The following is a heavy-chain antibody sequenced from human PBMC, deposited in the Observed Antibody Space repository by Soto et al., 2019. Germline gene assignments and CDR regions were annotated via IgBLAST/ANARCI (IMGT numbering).Heavy chain of an antibody. D-gene: IGHD3-22*01. J-gene: IGHJ4*02. CDR2: VYNDGSA. Sequence: SETLSLTCDVSGVSISSGNWWSWVRQPPGKGLEWIAEVYNDGSANYHPSLESRSTISVDRSKNQFSLRLSSVTAAGTGKYYCASLVYDSRLNYLYFDHWGQGTLVTVSS. CDR1: GVSISSGNW. CDR3: ASLVYDSRLNYLYFDH. V-gene: IGHV4-4*02.